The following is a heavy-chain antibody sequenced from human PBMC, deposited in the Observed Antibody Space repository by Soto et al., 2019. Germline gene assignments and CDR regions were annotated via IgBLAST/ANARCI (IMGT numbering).Heavy chain of an antibody. V-gene: IGHV4-59*13. Sequence: SETLSLACTISCGSFGATYWGWIRQAPGKGLEWIGYTYHTGSTKYNPSLKSRATISVDTSKTQFSLTLNSAAAADTAVYYSATDSAGRGPFDPWGQGILVTVSS. CDR3: ATDSAGRGPFDP. CDR1: CGSFGATY. J-gene: IGHJ5*02. CDR2: TYHTGST. D-gene: IGHD3-10*01.